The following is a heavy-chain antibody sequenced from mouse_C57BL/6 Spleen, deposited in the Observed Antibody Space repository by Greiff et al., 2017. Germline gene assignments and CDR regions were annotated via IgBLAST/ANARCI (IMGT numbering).Heavy chain of an antibody. J-gene: IGHJ2*01. Sequence: QVQLQQPGAELVRPGSSVQLSCKASGYTFTSYWLDWVKQRPGQGLEWIGNIYPSDSETHYNQKFKDKATLTVDKSSSTAYMQLSSLTSEDSAVYYCARSGELGREDYFDYWGQGTTLTVAS. CDR1: GYTFTSYW. D-gene: IGHD4-1*01. V-gene: IGHV1-61*01. CDR2: IYPSDSET. CDR3: ARSGELGREDYFDY.